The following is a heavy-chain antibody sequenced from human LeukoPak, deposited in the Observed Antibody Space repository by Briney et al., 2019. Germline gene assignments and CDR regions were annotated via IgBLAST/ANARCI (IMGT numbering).Heavy chain of an antibody. CDR2: INPNSGVT. CDR1: GYTFTGYY. CDR3: ARDDLGYCSGGSCYTSGNWFDP. J-gene: IGHJ5*02. V-gene: IGHV1-2*06. Sequence: ASVKVSCKASGYTFTGYYMHWVRQAPGQGLEWMGRINPNSGVTNYAQKFQGRVTMTRDTSISTAYMELSRLRSDDTAVYYCARDDLGYCSGGSCYTSGNWFDPWGQGTLVTVSS. D-gene: IGHD2-15*01.